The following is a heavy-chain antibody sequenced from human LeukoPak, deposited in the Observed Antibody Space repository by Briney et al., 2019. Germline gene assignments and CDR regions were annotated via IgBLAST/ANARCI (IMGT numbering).Heavy chain of an antibody. CDR2: INSDGSST. Sequence: PGGSPRLSCAASGFTFSSYWMHWVRQAPGKGLVWVSRINSDGSSTSYADSVKGRFTISRDNAKNTLYLQMNSLRAEDTAVYYCAREGYSYGYPSFDYWGQGTLVTVSS. CDR3: AREGYSYGYPSFDY. CDR1: GFTFSSYW. D-gene: IGHD5-18*01. V-gene: IGHV3-74*01. J-gene: IGHJ4*02.